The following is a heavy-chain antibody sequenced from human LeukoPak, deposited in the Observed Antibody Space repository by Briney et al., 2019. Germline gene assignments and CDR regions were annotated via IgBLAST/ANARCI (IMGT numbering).Heavy chain of an antibody. V-gene: IGHV1-2*02. D-gene: IGHD2-2*01. CDR1: GYTFTGYY. CDR3: AEANCSSTSCHGVYYYYYGMDV. Sequence: ASVKVSCKASGYTFTGYYMHWVRQAPGQGLEWMGWINPNSGGTNYAQKFQGRVTMTRETSISTAYMELSRLRSDDTAVYYCAEANCSSTSCHGVYYYYYGMDVWGQGTTVTVSS. J-gene: IGHJ6*02. CDR2: INPNSGGT.